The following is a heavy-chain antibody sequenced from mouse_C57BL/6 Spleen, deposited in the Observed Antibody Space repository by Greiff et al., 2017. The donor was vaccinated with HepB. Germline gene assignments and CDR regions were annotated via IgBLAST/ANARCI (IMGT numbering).Heavy chain of an antibody. CDR2: IYPGSGST. J-gene: IGHJ2*01. CDR1: GYTFTSYW. Sequence: VQLQQPGAELVKPGASVKMSCKASGYTFTSYWITWVKQRPGQGLEWIGDIYPGSGSTNYNEKFKSKSTLTVDKSSSTAYMQLSSLTSEYSAVYYCARDGVYYGSSYDYWGQGTTLTVSS. CDR3: ARDGVYYGSSYDY. V-gene: IGHV1-55*01. D-gene: IGHD1-1*01.